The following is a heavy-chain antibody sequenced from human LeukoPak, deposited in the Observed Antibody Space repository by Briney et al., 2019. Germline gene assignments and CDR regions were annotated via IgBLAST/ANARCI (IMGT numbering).Heavy chain of an antibody. Sequence: GSLRLSCVASGFTFRTYWMSWVRQAPGKGLEWVANIEDTGREKNYADAVKGRFTVSRDNAKTSLYLQMNSLRAEDTAVYFCARDIPRGAGYFDLWGHGTLVTVSS. CDR2: IEDTGREK. CDR1: GFTFRTYW. J-gene: IGHJ5*02. CDR3: ARDIPRGAGYFDL. V-gene: IGHV3-7*01. D-gene: IGHD6-13*01.